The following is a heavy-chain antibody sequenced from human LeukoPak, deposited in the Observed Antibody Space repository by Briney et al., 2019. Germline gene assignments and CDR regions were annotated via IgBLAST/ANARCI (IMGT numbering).Heavy chain of an antibody. D-gene: IGHD6-19*01. CDR1: GYTFTGYH. Sequence: ASVKVSCKSSGYTFTGYHMHWVRQAPGQGLEWMGWINPNSGDTKYAQNFQGRVTMTRDTSISTAYMELSRLRSDDTAVYYCATDRHTIAVAATLDYWGQGTLVIASS. CDR2: INPNSGDT. V-gene: IGHV1-2*02. J-gene: IGHJ4*02. CDR3: ATDRHTIAVAATLDY.